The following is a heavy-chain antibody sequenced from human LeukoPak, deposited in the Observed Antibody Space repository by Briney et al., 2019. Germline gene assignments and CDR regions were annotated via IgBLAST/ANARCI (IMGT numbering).Heavy chain of an antibody. D-gene: IGHD3-10*01. V-gene: IGHV3-23*01. CDR2: ISGSGGST. Sequence: PGGSLRLSCAASGFTFSSYAMSWVRQAPGKGLEWVSAISGSGGSTYYADSVKGRFTISRDNSKDTVYLQMNSLRAEDTAVYYRAKDQGYVGERFDYWGRGTLVTVSS. CDR1: GFTFSSYA. J-gene: IGHJ4*02. CDR3: AKDQGYVGERFDY.